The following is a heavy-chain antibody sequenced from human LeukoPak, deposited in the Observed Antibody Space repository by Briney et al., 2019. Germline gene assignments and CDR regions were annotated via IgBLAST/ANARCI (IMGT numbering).Heavy chain of an antibody. CDR2: INPSGGST. CDR3: ARTVGATLALDY. D-gene: IGHD1-26*01. J-gene: IGHJ4*02. V-gene: IGHV1-46*01. Sequence: GASVKVSCKASGYTFTSYYMHWVRQAPGQGLEWMGIINPSGGSTSYAQKFQGRVTMTRDTSTSTVYVELSSLRSEDTAVYYCARTVGATLALDYWGQGTLVTVSS. CDR1: GYTFTSYY.